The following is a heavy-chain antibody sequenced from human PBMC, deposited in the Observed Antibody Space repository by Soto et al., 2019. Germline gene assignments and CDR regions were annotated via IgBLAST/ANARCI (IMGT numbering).Heavy chain of an antibody. CDR2: IKQDGSEK. D-gene: IGHD2-2*01. CDR3: ARGGGGYCSSTSCSDAFDI. Sequence: EVQLVESGGGLVQPGGSLRLSCAASGFTFSSYWMSWVRQAPGKGLEWVANIKQDGSEKYYVDSVKGRFTISRDNAKNSLCMQMNSLRAEDTAVYYCARGGGGYCSSTSCSDAFDIWGQGTMVTVSS. J-gene: IGHJ3*02. CDR1: GFTFSSYW. V-gene: IGHV3-7*01.